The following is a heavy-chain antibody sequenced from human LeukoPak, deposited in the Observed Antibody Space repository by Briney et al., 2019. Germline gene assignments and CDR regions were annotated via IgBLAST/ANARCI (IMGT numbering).Heavy chain of an antibody. CDR1: GFTFSGYG. CDR2: IWHDGSRK. Sequence: GGSLRLSCAASGFTFSGYGIHWVRQAPGKGLEWVAIIWHDGSRKYYVDSVKGRFTISRHNSKNTLYLQMDSLRAEDTAVYYCARALYSGSFYGMDVWGQGTTVTVS. D-gene: IGHD1-26*01. CDR3: ARALYSGSFYGMDV. J-gene: IGHJ6*02. V-gene: IGHV3-33*01.